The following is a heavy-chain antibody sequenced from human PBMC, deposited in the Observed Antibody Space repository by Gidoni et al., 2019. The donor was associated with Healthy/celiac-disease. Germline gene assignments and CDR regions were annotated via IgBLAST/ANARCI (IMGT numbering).Heavy chain of an antibody. V-gene: IGHV3-11*01. CDR1: GFTFSDYY. J-gene: IGHJ4*02. Sequence: QVQLVESGGGLVKPGGSLRLSCAASGFTFSDYYMSWIRPAPGKGRKWFAYMRRSGSTIYYADSGKGRFTISRDNAKNSLYLQMNSLRAEDTAVYYCARAPPKATSNFDYWGQGTLVTVSS. CDR2: MRRSGSTI. D-gene: IGHD5-12*01. CDR3: ARAPPKATSNFDY.